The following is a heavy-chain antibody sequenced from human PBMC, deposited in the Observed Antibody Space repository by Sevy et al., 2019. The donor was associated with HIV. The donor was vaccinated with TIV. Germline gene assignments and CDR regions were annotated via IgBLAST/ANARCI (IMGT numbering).Heavy chain of an antibody. CDR2: FDPEDGET. D-gene: IGHD5-12*01. J-gene: IGHJ4*02. CDR1: GYTLTELS. V-gene: IGHV1-24*01. Sequence: ASVKVSCKVSGYTLTELSMHWVRQAPGKGLEWMGGFDPEDGETIYAQTFQGRVTMTEDTSTDTAYMELSSLRSEDTAVYYCATAPRDGYNTGYFDYWGQGTLVTVSS. CDR3: ATAPRDGYNTGYFDY.